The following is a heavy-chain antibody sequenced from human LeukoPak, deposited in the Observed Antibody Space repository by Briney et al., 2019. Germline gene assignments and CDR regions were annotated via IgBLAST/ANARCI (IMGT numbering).Heavy chain of an antibody. CDR2: FDPEDGET. Sequence: ASVKVSCKVSGYTLTELSMHWVRQAPGKGLERMGGFDPEDGETFYTHKFQDRFTMTEDTSTDTAYMELSSLRSEDTAVYYCAASWVAAPAYFDYWGQETLVTVSS. J-gene: IGHJ4*02. V-gene: IGHV1-24*01. CDR1: GYTLTELS. D-gene: IGHD6-13*01. CDR3: AASWVAAPAYFDY.